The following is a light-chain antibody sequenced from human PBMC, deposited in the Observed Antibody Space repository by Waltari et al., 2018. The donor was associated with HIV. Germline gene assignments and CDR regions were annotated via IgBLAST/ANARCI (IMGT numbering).Light chain of an antibody. CDR1: SVRSYY. V-gene: IGLV3-19*01. J-gene: IGLJ3*02. CDR3: NSRDSSGHWF. Sequence: SSELAQDPAVSVALGQTVRITCQGDSVRSYYASWYQQNPGQAPVLVVYCENNRPSGIPDRCSGFTSGNTASLTIAGAQAEDEADYYCNSRDSSGHWFFGGGTKVTVL. CDR2: CEN.